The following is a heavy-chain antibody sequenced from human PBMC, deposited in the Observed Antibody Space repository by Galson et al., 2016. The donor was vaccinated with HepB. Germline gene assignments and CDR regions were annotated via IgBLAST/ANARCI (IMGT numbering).Heavy chain of an antibody. J-gene: IGHJ3*02. CDR2: IYHLGTT. Sequence: SETLSLTCTVSGGSISSGDYYWTWIRQPPGKRPEWIGEIYHLGTTNYNPSLKSRVTISVDKSKKQFSLKLNSVTPADTAVYYCARIGRGVGVFDMWGQGTMAIVSS. CDR1: GGSISSGDYY. V-gene: IGHV4-39*07. CDR3: ARIGRGVGVFDM. D-gene: IGHD3-10*01.